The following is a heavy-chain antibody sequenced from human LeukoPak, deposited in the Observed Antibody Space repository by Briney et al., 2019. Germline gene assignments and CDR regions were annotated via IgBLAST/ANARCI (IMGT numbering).Heavy chain of an antibody. J-gene: IGHJ6*02. CDR2: IRGKPNNYAT. D-gene: IGHD3-10*01. CDR1: GFTFSGSA. V-gene: IGHV3-73*01. CDR3: ARLLGGSGTYDYYGMDV. Sequence: GESLKLSCAASGFTFSGSAMHWVRQASGKGLEWVGRIRGKPNNYATAYAASVKGRFTISGDDSENTAYLQMNSLETEDTAVYYCARLLGGSGTYDYYGMDVWGQGTTVTVSS.